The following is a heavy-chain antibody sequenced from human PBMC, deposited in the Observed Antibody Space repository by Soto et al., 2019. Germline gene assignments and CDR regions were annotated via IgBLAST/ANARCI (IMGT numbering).Heavy chain of an antibody. CDR2: IYHSGGT. CDR3: ARGYATGSYRGHNWFDP. V-gene: IGHV4-4*02. J-gene: IGHJ5*02. CDR1: GGSISSSNW. D-gene: IGHD1-26*01. Sequence: NPSETLSLTCAVSGGSISSSNWWSWVRQPPGKGLEWIGEIYHSGGTNYNPSLKSRVTISVDKSKNQFSLKLSSVTAADTAVYYCARGYATGSYRGHNWFDPWGQGTLVTVSS.